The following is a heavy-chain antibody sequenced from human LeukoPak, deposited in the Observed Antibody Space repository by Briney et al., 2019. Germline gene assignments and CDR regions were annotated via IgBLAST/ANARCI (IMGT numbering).Heavy chain of an antibody. D-gene: IGHD3-10*01. J-gene: IGHJ4*02. CDR1: GFTFSSYA. CDR3: AKASLYGSGSPLPDY. CDR2: ISGSGGST. Sequence: GGSERLSCAASGFTFSSYAMSCVRQAPGKGLEWVSAISGSGGSTYYADSMKGRFTISRDNSKNTLYLQMNSLRAEDTAVYYCAKASLYGSGSPLPDYWGQGTLVTVSS. V-gene: IGHV3-23*01.